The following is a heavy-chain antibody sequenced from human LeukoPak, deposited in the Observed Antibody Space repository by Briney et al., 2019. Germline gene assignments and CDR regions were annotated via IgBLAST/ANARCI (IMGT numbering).Heavy chain of an antibody. CDR2: IRSKANSYAT. D-gene: IGHD1-26*01. CDR1: GFTFSGSA. Sequence: GGSLRLSCAASGFTFSGSAMHWVRQASGKGLEWVGRIRSKANSYATAYAASVKGRFTISRDDSKNTTYLQMNSLKTEDTAVYYCTRWESGSYSTPFDFWGQGTLVTVSS. J-gene: IGHJ4*02. V-gene: IGHV3-73*01. CDR3: TRWESGSYSTPFDF.